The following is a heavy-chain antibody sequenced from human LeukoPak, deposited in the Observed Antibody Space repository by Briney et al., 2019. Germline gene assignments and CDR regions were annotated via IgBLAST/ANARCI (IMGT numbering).Heavy chain of an antibody. D-gene: IGHD5-24*01. J-gene: IGHJ6*03. CDR2: INPNSGGT. Sequence: GASVTVSFKGSGYTFTVYYMHWVRQAPGQGLEWMGWINPNSGGTNYAQKFQGRVTMTRDTSISTAYMELSRLRSDDTAVYYCARRLATNNGNYYYYMDVWGKGTTVTVSS. CDR1: GYTFTVYY. V-gene: IGHV1-2*02. CDR3: ARRLATNNGNYYYYMDV.